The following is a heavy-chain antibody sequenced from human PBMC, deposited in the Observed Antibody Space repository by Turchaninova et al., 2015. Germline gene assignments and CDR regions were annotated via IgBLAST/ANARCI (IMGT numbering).Heavy chain of an antibody. V-gene: IGHV2-5*02. D-gene: IGHD1-26*01. Sequence: QITLKESGPTRVKPPQTLALTCHFSGFSLSSSGVGWAWIRPAPGQALGLLAVIYWDDDKRYSPSLKSRLTVTKDTSKNLVVLTMTNMDPVDTATYYCAHRRPNSGSWDTGVFDYWGQGTLVTVSS. CDR1: GFSLSSSGVG. CDR3: AHRRPNSGSWDTGVFDY. J-gene: IGHJ4*02. CDR2: IYWDDDK.